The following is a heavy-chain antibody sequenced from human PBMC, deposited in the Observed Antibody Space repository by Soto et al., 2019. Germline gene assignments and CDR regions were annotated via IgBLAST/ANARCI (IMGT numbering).Heavy chain of an antibody. CDR1: GGSFSGYY. J-gene: IGHJ3*02. D-gene: IGHD3-3*01. CDR2: INHSGST. V-gene: IGHV4-34*01. CDR3: ARGFITIFGVVLFRGAFDI. Sequence: SETLSLTCAVYGGSFSGYYWSWIRQPPGKGLEWIGEINHSGSTNYNPSLKSRVTISVDTSKNQFSLKLSSVTAADTAVYYCARGFITIFGVVLFRGAFDIWGQGTMVTVSS.